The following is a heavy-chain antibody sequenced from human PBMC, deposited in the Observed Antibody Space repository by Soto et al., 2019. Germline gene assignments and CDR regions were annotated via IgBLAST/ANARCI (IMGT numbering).Heavy chain of an antibody. D-gene: IGHD2-15*01. CDR2: INPNSGGT. CDR3: ARDGGGICSGGSCYDAFDI. CDR1: GYTFTGYY. J-gene: IGHJ3*02. Sequence: ASVKVSCKASGYTFTGYYMHWVRQAPGQGLEWMGWINPNSGGTNYAQKFQGWVTMTRDTSISTAYMELSRLRSDDTAVYYCARDGGGICSGGSCYDAFDIWGHGTMVTVSS. V-gene: IGHV1-2*04.